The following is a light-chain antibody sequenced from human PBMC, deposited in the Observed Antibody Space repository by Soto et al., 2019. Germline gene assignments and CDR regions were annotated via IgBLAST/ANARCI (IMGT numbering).Light chain of an antibody. J-gene: IGKJ2*01. CDR2: DAS. CDR3: QQYNSYSYT. V-gene: IGKV1-5*01. Sequence: DIQMTQSPSTLSASVGDRVTITCRASQSISSWLAWYQQKPGKAPKLLIYDASSLESGVPSRFSGSGSGTEFTLPISSLQRDDFASYYCQQYNSYSYTFGQGTKLEIK. CDR1: QSISSW.